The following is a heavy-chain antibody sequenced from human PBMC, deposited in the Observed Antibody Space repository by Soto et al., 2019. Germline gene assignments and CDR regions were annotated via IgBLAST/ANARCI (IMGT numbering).Heavy chain of an antibody. Sequence: VSLRLSCAASGVTLATYAMSWVRQAPGKGLEWVSAISATGISTHYADSVKGRVTISRDNSANTLSLEMSSLTAEDTAVYHCARDKDTSSWTGFDFWGHGTLVTVSS. CDR3: ARDKDTSSWTGFDF. CDR2: ISATGIST. J-gene: IGHJ4*01. D-gene: IGHD1-1*01. V-gene: IGHV3-23*01. CDR1: GVTLATYA.